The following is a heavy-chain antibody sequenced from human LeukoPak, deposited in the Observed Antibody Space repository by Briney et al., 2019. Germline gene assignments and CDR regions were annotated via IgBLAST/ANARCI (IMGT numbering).Heavy chain of an antibody. CDR3: ARGPDPPDY. CDR2: ISYDGSNK. CDR1: GFTFSSYA. J-gene: IGHJ4*02. V-gene: IGHV3-30-3*01. Sequence: PGRSLRLSCAASGFTFSSYAMHWVRQAPGKGLEWVAVISYDGSNKYYADSVKGRFTISRDNSKNTLYLQMNSLRAEDTAVYYCARGPDPPDYWGQGTLVTVSS. D-gene: IGHD1-14*01.